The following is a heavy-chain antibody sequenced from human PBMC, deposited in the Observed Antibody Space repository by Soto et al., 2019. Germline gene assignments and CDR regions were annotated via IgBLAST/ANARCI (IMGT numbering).Heavy chain of an antibody. J-gene: IGHJ6*03. V-gene: IGHV1-69*02. CDR3: SRSPSTVGYSNFYYSYIMDV. Sequence: QVQLVQSGAEVKKPGSSVKVSCKASGDTFSTYTINWVRQAPGQGLEWMGRIIPILGVITYAQKFQGRVTISADKSTSTAYMALRSLSSGDTALYYCSRSPSTVGYSNFYYSYIMDVWGKGTTVTVSS. D-gene: IGHD3-22*01. CDR1: GDTFSTYT. CDR2: IIPILGVI.